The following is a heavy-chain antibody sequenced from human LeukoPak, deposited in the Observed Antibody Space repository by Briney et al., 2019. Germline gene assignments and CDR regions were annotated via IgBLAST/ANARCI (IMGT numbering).Heavy chain of an antibody. CDR2: ISNSSHTI. CDR1: GFLFRSYS. Sequence: LSGGSLRLSCAASGFLFRSYSMIWVRHAPGKGLECFAFISNSSHTISYSDSVKGRFTISRDNAKNSLYLHTSSLRAEDTAVYYCARYDDGDHEDYFYYMDVWGKGTTVTVSS. CDR3: ARYDDGDHEDYFYYMDV. J-gene: IGHJ6*03. V-gene: IGHV3-48*01. D-gene: IGHD4-17*01.